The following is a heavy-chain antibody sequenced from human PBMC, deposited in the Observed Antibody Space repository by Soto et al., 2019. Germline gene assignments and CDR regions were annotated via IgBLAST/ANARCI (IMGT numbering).Heavy chain of an antibody. Sequence: PGGSLRLSCAASGFTFSSYAMHWVRQAPGKGLEWVAVISYDGSNKYYADSVKGRFTISRDNSKNTLYLQMNSLRAEDTAVYYCARESYGSGSSAMAYYLDYWGQGTLVTVSS. V-gene: IGHV3-30-3*01. CDR2: ISYDGSNK. CDR1: GFTFSSYA. D-gene: IGHD3-10*01. J-gene: IGHJ4*02. CDR3: ARESYGSGSSAMAYYLDY.